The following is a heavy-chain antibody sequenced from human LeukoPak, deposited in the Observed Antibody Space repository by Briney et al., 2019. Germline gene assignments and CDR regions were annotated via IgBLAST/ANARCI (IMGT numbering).Heavy chain of an antibody. D-gene: IGHD3-16*01. CDR2: ISAYNGNT. CDR3: ALLYRWTTFIPDIFDY. Sequence: GASVKVSCKASGYTFTSYGISWVRQAPGQGLEWMGWISAYNGNTNYAQKLQGRVTMTTDTSTSTAYMELRSLRSDDTAVYYCALLYRWTTFIPDIFDYWGQGTLVTVSS. CDR1: GYTFTSYG. J-gene: IGHJ4*02. V-gene: IGHV1-18*01.